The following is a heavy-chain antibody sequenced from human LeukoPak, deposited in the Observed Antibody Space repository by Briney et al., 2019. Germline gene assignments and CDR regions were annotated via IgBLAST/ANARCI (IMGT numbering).Heavy chain of an antibody. Sequence: GGSLRLSCAASGFTFSSYAMHWVRQAPGKGLEWVAVISYDGSNKYYADSVKGRFTISRGNSKNTLYLQMNSLRAEDTAVYYCAREGGYYYDSSGIDYWGQGTLVTVSS. CDR1: GFTFSSYA. CDR3: AREGGYYYDSSGIDY. D-gene: IGHD3-22*01. J-gene: IGHJ4*02. CDR2: ISYDGSNK. V-gene: IGHV3-30-3*01.